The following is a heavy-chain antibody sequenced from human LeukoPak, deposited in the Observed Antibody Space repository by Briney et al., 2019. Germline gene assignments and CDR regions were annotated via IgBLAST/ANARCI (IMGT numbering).Heavy chain of an antibody. D-gene: IGHD6-19*01. J-gene: IGHJ4*02. CDR1: GFTFSSYG. CDR3: ARAVADYFDY. V-gene: IGHV3-30*03. Sequence: GRSLRLSCAASGFTFSSYGMHWVRQAPGKGLEWVAVISYDGSNKYYADSVKGRFTISRDNSKNTLYLQMNSLRAEDTAVYYCARAVADYFDYWGQGTLVTVSP. CDR2: ISYDGSNK.